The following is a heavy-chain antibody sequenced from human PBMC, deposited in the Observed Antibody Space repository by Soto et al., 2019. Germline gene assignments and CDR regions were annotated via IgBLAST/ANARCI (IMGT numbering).Heavy chain of an antibody. V-gene: IGHV1-18*01. D-gene: IGHD3-16*01. CDR1: GYIFVNYG. Sequence: QVQLVQSGDEVRKPGSSVKVSCKASGYIFVNYGIAWLRQAPGQGLEGMGWISPYSGNTHYASKVQGRLTMTTDTSTSKACMALGSLTSDDTAVDDCAMVHNYVTPTPREVWGQGTTVTFSS. CDR2: ISPYSGNT. J-gene: IGHJ6*02. CDR3: AMVHNYVTPTPREV.